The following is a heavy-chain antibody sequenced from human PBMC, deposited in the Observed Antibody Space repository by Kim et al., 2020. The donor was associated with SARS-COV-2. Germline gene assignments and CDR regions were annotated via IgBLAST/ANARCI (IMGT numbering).Heavy chain of an antibody. CDR1: GFTFSNAW. D-gene: IGHD3-10*01. CDR3: TTDYRPNGWGSYREDYYYYGMDV. V-gene: IGHV3-15*01. CDR2: IKSKTDGGTT. Sequence: GGSLRLSCAASGFTFSNAWMSWVRQAPGKGLEWVGRIKSKTDGGTTDYAAPVKGRFTISRDDSKNTLYLQMNILKTEDTAVYYCTTDYRPNGWGSYREDYYYYGMDVWGQGTTVTVSS. J-gene: IGHJ6*02.